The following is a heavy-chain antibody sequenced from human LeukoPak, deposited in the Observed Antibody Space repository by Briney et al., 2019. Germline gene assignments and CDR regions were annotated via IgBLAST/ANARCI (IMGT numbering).Heavy chain of an antibody. D-gene: IGHD4-17*01. Sequence: ASVKVSCKASGYTFTGYYMHWVRQAPGQGLEWMGWINPNSGGTNYAQKFQGRVTMTRDTSISTAYMELSRLRSDDTAVYYCARGATVTPTAHSDYWGQGTLVTVSS. CDR1: GYTFTGYY. CDR2: INPNSGGT. J-gene: IGHJ4*02. CDR3: ARGATVTPTAHSDY. V-gene: IGHV1-2*02.